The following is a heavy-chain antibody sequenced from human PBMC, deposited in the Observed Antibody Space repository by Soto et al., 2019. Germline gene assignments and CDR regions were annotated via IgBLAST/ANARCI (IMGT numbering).Heavy chain of an antibody. V-gene: IGHV1-18*01. D-gene: IGHD2-15*01. CDR2: ISAYNGNT. CDR3: ARDEGLVVAATTYYYYGMDV. J-gene: IGHJ6*02. Sequence: QVQLVQSGAEVKKPGASVKVSCKASGYTFTSYGISWVRQAPGQGLEWMGWISAYNGNTNYAQKLQGRVTMTTDTSTSTAYMELRSLRSDDTAVYYRARDEGLVVAATTYYYYGMDVWGQGTTVTVSS. CDR1: GYTFTSYG.